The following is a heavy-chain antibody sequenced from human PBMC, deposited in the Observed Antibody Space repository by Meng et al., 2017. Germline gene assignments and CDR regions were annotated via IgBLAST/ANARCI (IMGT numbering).Heavy chain of an antibody. CDR3: ARRGIAARPFYY. D-gene: IGHD6-6*01. CDR1: GGSFSCYY. V-gene: IGHV4-34*01. J-gene: IGHJ4*02. Sequence: VQLKPGGARVLKPSEPLLTSIAFCGGSFSCYYWCWMRPAPKKGQELIGKINHRGSTNYNPSLKSRVTISENTTRNQFSLKRSSVTAADTAVYYCARRGIAARPFYYWGQGTLVTVSS. CDR2: INHRGST.